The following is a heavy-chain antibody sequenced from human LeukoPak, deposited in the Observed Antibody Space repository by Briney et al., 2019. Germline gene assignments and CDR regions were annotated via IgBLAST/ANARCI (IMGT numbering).Heavy chain of an antibody. CDR3: AKDLRSIAVAGDYFDY. J-gene: IGHJ4*02. Sequence: GGSLRLSCAASGFTFSSYAISWVRRPPGKGLEWVSAISSSGGTTYYAYSVKGRFTISRDNSKNALYLHMNSLRAEDTAVYYCAKDLRSIAVAGDYFDYWGQGTLVTVSS. CDR1: GFTFSSYA. CDR2: ISSSGGTT. D-gene: IGHD6-19*01. V-gene: IGHV3-23*01.